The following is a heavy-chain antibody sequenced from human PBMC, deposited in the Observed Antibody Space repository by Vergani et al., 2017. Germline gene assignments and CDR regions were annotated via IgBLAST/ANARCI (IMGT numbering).Heavy chain of an antibody. D-gene: IGHD2-15*01. J-gene: IGHJ6*02. CDR1: GGTFSSYA. Sequence: QVQLVQSGAEVKKPGSSVKVSCKASGGTFSSYAISWVRQAPGQGLEWMGRIIPILGIANYAQKFQGRVTITADKSPSTAYMELSSLRSEDTAGYYCARDRHCSGGSCYSDYYYYGMDVWGQGTTVTVSS. CDR2: IIPILGIA. CDR3: ARDRHCSGGSCYSDYYYYGMDV. V-gene: IGHV1-69*04.